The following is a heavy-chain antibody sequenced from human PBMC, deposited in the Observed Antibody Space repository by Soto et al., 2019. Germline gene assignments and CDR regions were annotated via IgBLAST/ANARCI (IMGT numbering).Heavy chain of an antibody. CDR2: IKSKTDGGTT. D-gene: IGHD6-6*01. CDR3: TTVLISARRGYYFDY. Sequence: PGGSLRLSCAASGFTFSNAWMNWVRQAPGKGLEWVGRIKSKTDGGTTDYAAPVKGRFTISRDDSKNTLYLQMNSLKTEDTAVYYCTTVLISARRGYYFDYWGQGTLVTVSS. CDR1: GFTFSNAW. J-gene: IGHJ4*02. V-gene: IGHV3-15*07.